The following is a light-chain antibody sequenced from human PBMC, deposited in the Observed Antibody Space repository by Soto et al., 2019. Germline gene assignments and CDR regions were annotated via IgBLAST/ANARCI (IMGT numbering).Light chain of an antibody. CDR2: EVS. V-gene: IGLV2-14*01. J-gene: IGLJ1*01. CDR1: SSDVGGYNY. Sequence: QSALTQPASVSGSPGQSITISCTGTSSDVGGYNYVSWYHQHPGKAPKLMIYEVSNRPSGVSNRFSGSKSGNTASLTISGLQAEDEADYYCSSYTSSLYVFGTGTKLTVL. CDR3: SSYTSSLYV.